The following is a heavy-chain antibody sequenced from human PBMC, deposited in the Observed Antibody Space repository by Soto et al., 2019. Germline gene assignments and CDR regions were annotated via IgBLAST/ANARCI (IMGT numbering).Heavy chain of an antibody. V-gene: IGHV4-59*01. J-gene: IGHJ5*02. Sequence: KPSETLSLTCTVSGGSISSYYWSWTRQPPGKGLEWIGYIYYSGSTNYNPSLKSRVTISVDTSKNQFSLKLSSVTAADTAVYYCARGYSSGWYLDWFDPWGQGTLVTVSS. D-gene: IGHD6-19*01. CDR1: GGSISSYY. CDR2: IYYSGST. CDR3: ARGYSSGWYLDWFDP.